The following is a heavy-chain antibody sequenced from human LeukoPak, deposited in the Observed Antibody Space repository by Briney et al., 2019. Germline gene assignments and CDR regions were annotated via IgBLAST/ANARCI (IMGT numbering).Heavy chain of an antibody. CDR2: INPNSGGT. J-gene: IGHJ5*02. V-gene: IGHV1-2*06. CDR1: GYTFTGYY. D-gene: IGHD2-21*02. Sequence: GASVKVSCKASGYTFTGYYMHWVRQAPGQGLEWMGRINPNSGGTNYAQKFQGRVTMTRDTSISTAYMELSRLRSDDTAVYYCARGAYIVVVTANLPYDWFDPRGQGTLVTVSS. CDR3: ARGAYIVVVTANLPYDWFDP.